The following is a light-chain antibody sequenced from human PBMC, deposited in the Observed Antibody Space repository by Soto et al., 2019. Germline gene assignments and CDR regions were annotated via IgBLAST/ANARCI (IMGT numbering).Light chain of an antibody. Sequence: QSALTQPASVSGSPGQSITISCTGASSDIGSYNFVSWYQQHPGKAPKLMIYDVDNRPSGVSLRFSGSKSGNTASLTISGLQAEDEADYYCSSYSSGSTPCVVFGGGTKLTVL. CDR3: SSYSSGSTPCVV. V-gene: IGLV2-14*03. J-gene: IGLJ2*01. CDR1: SSDIGSYNF. CDR2: DVD.